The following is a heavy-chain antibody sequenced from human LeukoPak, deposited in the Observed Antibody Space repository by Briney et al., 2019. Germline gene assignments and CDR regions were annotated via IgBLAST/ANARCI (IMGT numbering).Heavy chain of an antibody. CDR2: IFPSDSDT. CDR1: GYYFNTNW. CDR3: ARRPGRAFDI. D-gene: IGHD1-14*01. V-gene: IGHV5-51*01. Sequence: GESLKISCKGSGYYFNTNWIGWVRQMPARGLEWMGIIFPSDSDTIYSPPFQGQVTISVDKSINTAYLQWSSLKASDTAIYYCARRPGRAFDIWGQGTTVTVFS. J-gene: IGHJ3*02.